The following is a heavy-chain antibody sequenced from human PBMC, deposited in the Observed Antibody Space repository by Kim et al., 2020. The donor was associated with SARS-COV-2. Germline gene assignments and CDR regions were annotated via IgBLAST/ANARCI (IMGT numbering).Heavy chain of an antibody. CDR2: ITPFNGNT. Sequence: SVKVSCKASGYTFTYRYLHWVRQAPGQALEWMGWITPFNGNTNYAQKFQDRVTITRDRSMSTAYMELSSLRSEDTAMYYCATGNDGGSYYRDAFDIWGQGTMVTVSS. CDR3: ATGNDGGSYYRDAFDI. CDR1: GYTFTYRY. J-gene: IGHJ3*02. D-gene: IGHD1-26*01. V-gene: IGHV1-45*02.